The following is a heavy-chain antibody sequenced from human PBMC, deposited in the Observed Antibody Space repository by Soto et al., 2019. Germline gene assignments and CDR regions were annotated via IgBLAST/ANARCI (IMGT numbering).Heavy chain of an antibody. CDR1: GFTFSRYT. J-gene: IGHJ6*02. CDR3: ARGGVDYAMDV. D-gene: IGHD2-8*01. CDR2: ISYDESNQ. V-gene: IGHV3-30-3*01. Sequence: QVQLVESGGGVVQPGRSLRLSCAASGFTFSRYTMHWVRQAPGKGMEWVALISYDESNQYSADSVKGRFTISRDTSKNTLDLQMNSLRPEDTAVYYCARGGVDYAMDVWGQGTTVTVSS.